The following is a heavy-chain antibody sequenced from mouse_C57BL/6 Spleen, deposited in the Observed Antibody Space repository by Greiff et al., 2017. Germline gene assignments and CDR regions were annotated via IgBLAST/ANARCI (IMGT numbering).Heavy chain of an antibody. D-gene: IGHD2-5*01. J-gene: IGHJ4*01. V-gene: IGHV1-82*01. CDR1: GYAFSSSW. CDR3: ARSYYSNLYYAMDY. CDR2: IYPGDGDT. Sequence: VKLQESGPELVKPGASVKISCKASGYAFSSSWMNWVKQRPGKGLEWIGRIYPGDGDTNYNGKFKGKATLTADKSSSTAYMQLSSLTSEDSAVXFCARSYYSNLYYAMDYWGQGTSVTGSS.